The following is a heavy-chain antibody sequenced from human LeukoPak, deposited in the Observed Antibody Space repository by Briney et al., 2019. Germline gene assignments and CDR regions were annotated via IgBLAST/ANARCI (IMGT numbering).Heavy chain of an antibody. J-gene: IGHJ4*02. D-gene: IGHD1-26*01. Sequence: GRSLRLSCAASGFTFSSYAMHWVRQAPGKGLEWVAVISYDGSNKYYADSVKGRFTISRDNSKNTLYPQMNSLRAEDTAVYYCARGKRYSGSYFDYWGQGTLVTVSS. CDR1: GFTFSSYA. CDR3: ARGKRYSGSYFDY. CDR2: ISYDGSNK. V-gene: IGHV3-30-3*01.